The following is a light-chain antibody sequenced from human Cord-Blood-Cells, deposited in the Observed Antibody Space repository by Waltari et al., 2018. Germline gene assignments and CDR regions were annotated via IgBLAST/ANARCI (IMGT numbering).Light chain of an antibody. CDR3: QQYDNLPLT. CDR2: DAS. Sequence: DIQMTQSPSSLSASVGDRVTITCQASQDIINYLNWYQQKPGKSPKLLIYDASNLETEVPSRFSGSGSGTDFTFTISSLQPEDIATYYCQQYDNLPLTFGGGTKVEIK. J-gene: IGKJ4*01. CDR1: QDIINY. V-gene: IGKV1-33*01.